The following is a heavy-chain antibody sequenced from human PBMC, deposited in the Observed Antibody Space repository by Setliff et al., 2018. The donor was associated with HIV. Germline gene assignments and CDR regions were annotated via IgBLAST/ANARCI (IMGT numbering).Heavy chain of an antibody. CDR1: GGSFSGYY. D-gene: IGHD3-22*01. V-gene: IGHV4-34*01. Sequence: SETLSLTCAVYGGSFSGYYWSWIRQPPGKGLEWIGEINHSGSTKYNPSLKSRVTISVDTSTNQFSLKLSSVTAADPAVYYCARRNMYYYDSRRGSFDYWGQGTLVTVSS. CDR3: ARRNMYYYDSRRGSFDY. J-gene: IGHJ4*02. CDR2: INHSGST.